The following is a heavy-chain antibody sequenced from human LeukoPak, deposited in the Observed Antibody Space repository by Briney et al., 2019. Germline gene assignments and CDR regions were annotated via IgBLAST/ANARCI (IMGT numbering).Heavy chain of an antibody. J-gene: IGHJ4*02. V-gene: IGHV4-59*12. CDR2: IYYSGST. Sequence: SETLSLTCTVSGGSISSYYWSWIRQPPGKGLEWIGYIYYSGSTNYNPSLKSRVTISVDTSKNQFSLKLSSVTAADTAVYYCARTVRFLEWSFDYWGQGTLVTVSS. CDR3: ARTVRFLEWSFDY. D-gene: IGHD3-3*01. CDR1: GGSISSYY.